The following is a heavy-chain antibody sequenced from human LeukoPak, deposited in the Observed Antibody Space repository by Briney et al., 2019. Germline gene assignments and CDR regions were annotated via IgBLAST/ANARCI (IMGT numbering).Heavy chain of an antibody. CDR2: INPNSGGT. D-gene: IGHD1-26*01. CDR1: GYTFTGYY. Sequence: ASVKVSCKASGYTFTGYYMHWVRQAPGQGLEWMGWINPNSGGTNYAQKFQGRVTMTRDTSISTAYMELSRLRSDDTAVYYCARVEYSGSYTGGLYYFDYWGQGTLVTVSS. CDR3: ARVEYSGSYTGGLYYFDY. J-gene: IGHJ4*02. V-gene: IGHV1-2*02.